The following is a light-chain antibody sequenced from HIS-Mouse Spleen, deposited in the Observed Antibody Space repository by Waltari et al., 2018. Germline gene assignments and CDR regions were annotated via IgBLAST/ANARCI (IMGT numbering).Light chain of an antibody. CDR3: AAWDDSLSGVV. J-gene: IGLJ2*01. Sequence: QSVLTQPPSASGTPGQRVTISCSGSSSNIGSNYVYWYQQPPGTAPKLLIYRNNPRPSGVPDQFSGSKSGNSASLAISGLRSEDEADYYCAAWDDSLSGVVFGGGTKLTVL. CDR2: RNN. V-gene: IGLV1-47*01. CDR1: SSNIGSNY.